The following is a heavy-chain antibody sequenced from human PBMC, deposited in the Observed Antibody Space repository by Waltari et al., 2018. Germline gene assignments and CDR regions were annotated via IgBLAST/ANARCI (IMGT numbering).Heavy chain of an antibody. CDR1: GFTFSSYG. Sequence: QVQLVESGGGVVQPGRSLRLSCAASGFTFSSYGMHWVRQAPGKGLGWVAVIWYDGRNKYYADSVKGRFTISRDNSKNTLYLQMNSLRAEDTAVYYCARGFSSSWWDAFDIWGQGTMVTVSS. J-gene: IGHJ3*02. D-gene: IGHD6-13*01. CDR3: ARGFSSSWWDAFDI. CDR2: IWYDGRNK. V-gene: IGHV3-33*01.